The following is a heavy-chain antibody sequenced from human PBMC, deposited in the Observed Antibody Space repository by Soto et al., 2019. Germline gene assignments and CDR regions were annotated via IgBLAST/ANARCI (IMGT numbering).Heavy chain of an antibody. CDR3: ARVADCSGGRCYFSVDY. V-gene: IGHV4-30-4*01. D-gene: IGHD2-15*01. Sequence: PSETLSLTCTVSGGSISSGDYYWSWIRQPPGKGLEWIGYIYYSGSTYYNPSLKSRVTTSVDTSKNQFSLKLSSVTAADTAVYYCARVADCSGGRCYFSVDYWGQG. CDR1: GGSISSGDYY. J-gene: IGHJ4*02. CDR2: IYYSGST.